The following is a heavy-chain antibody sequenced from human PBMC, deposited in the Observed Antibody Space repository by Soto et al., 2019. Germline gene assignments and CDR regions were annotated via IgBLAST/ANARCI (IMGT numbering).Heavy chain of an antibody. CDR2: MYDTRSA. Sequence: PSETLSLTCTVSGGSISNGGFYWSWIRQPPGQGLEWIGYMYDTRSANYNPSLKSRVTMSVDTSKSQFSLELRSVTAADTAVYYCASSSLYGMDVWGQGTTVTVSS. V-gene: IGHV4-61*08. J-gene: IGHJ6*02. CDR1: GGSISNGGFY. CDR3: ASSSLYGMDV.